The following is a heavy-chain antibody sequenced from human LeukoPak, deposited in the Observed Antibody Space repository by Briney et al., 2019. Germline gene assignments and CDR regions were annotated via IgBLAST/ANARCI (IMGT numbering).Heavy chain of an antibody. Sequence: GGSLRLSCAACGFTFSGSAMHWVRQASGKGLEWVGRIRSKAKSYATAYAASVKGRFTISRDDSKNTAYLQMNSLKTEDTAVYYCTRQGDSTVYWGQGTLVTVSS. J-gene: IGHJ4*02. V-gene: IGHV3-73*01. CDR1: GFTFSGSA. CDR2: IRSKAKSYAT. CDR3: TRQGDSTVY. D-gene: IGHD2-8*02.